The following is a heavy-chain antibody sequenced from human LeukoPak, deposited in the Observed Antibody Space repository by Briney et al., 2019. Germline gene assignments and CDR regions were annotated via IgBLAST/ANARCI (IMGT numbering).Heavy chain of an antibody. CDR1: GGSISSGGYY. Sequence: SQTLSLTCTVSGGSISSGGYYWSWIRQHPGKGLEWIGYIYYSGSTYYNPSLKSRVTTSVDTSKNQFSLKLSSVTAADTAVYYCARVGRQQLALGCWGQGTLVTVSS. J-gene: IGHJ4*02. CDR3: ARVGRQQLALGC. CDR2: IYYSGST. V-gene: IGHV4-31*03. D-gene: IGHD6-13*01.